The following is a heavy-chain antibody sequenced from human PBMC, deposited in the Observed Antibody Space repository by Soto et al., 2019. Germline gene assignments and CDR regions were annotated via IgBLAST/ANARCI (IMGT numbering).Heavy chain of an antibody. CDR2: ISGSGFTT. J-gene: IGHJ4*02. CDR1: GFSFSSYA. V-gene: IGHV3-23*01. D-gene: IGHD2-2*01. CDR3: AQATPYTSSTTCSH. Sequence: GGSLRLSCAASGFSFSSYAMTWVRQAPGKGLVWVSAISGSGFTTHYTDSVKGRFTISRDNSKNTLYLQMNSLRAEDTAVYYCAQATPYTSSTTCSHWGQGTPVTVSS.